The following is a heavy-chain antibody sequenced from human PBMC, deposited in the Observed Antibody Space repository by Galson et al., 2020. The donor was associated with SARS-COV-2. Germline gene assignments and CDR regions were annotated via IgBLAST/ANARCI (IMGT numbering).Heavy chain of an antibody. CDR2: IYYSGST. Sequence: SETLSLTCTVSGGSISSSSYYWGWIRQPPGKGLEWIGSIYYSGSTYYNPSLKSRVTISVDTSKNQFSLKLSSVTAADTAVYYCARQQGWIHLWWNDYWGQGALVTVSS. D-gene: IGHD5-18*01. CDR1: GGSISSSSYY. J-gene: IGHJ4*02. CDR3: ARQQGWIHLWWNDY. V-gene: IGHV4-39*01.